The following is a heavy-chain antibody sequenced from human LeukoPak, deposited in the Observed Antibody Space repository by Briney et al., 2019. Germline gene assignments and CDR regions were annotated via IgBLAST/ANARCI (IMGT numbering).Heavy chain of an antibody. CDR1: GFTFSKNA. CDR3: VKAYNWNVYSSGDY. D-gene: IGHD1-1*01. V-gene: IGHV3-64D*06. Sequence: AGGSLRLSCSASGFTFSKNAMHWVRQAPGKGLEYVSAITNNGGTTYYADSVKGRFTISRDNSKNTLFLQMSSLRAEDTAVYYGVKAYNWNVYSSGDYWGQGTLVTVSS. J-gene: IGHJ4*02. CDR2: ITNNGGTT.